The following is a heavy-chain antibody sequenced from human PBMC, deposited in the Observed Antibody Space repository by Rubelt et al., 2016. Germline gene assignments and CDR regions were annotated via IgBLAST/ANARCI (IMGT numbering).Heavy chain of an antibody. V-gene: IGHV4-59*01. CDR3: ARGEGGYVH. J-gene: IGHJ4*02. Sequence: QVQLQESGPGLVKPSETLSLTCTVSGGSISSYYWSWIRQPPGKGLEWIGYIYYSGSTYYNPSLKSRVTISVDTSKNQFSLKLSSVTAADTAVYYCARGEGGYVHWGQGTLVTVSS. CDR2: IYYSGST. D-gene: IGHD5-12*01. CDR1: GGSISSYY.